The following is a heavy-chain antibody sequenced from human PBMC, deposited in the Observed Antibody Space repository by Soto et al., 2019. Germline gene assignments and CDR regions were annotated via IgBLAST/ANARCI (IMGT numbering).Heavy chain of an antibody. J-gene: IGHJ4*02. CDR1: GFALSGYG. Sequence: GGSLRLSCAASGFALSGYGMHWVRQAPGKGLEWVAVISYDGSNKYYADSVKGRFTVSRDNSKNTLYLQMNSLRAEDTAVYYCARPDSSGWYPYWGQGTLVTVSS. V-gene: IGHV3-30-3*01. CDR3: ARPDSSGWYPY. D-gene: IGHD6-19*01. CDR2: ISYDGSNK.